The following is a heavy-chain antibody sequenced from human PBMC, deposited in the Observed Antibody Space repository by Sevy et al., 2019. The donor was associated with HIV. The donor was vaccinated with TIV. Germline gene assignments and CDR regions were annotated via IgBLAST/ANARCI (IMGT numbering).Heavy chain of an antibody. Sequence: GGSLRLSCAASGFTFSSYAMSWVRQAPGKGLEWVSAISGSGGSTYYADSVKGRFTIASDNSKNTLYLQMNSLRAEDTAVYYCAKEGTTIVRGVIIKPDNWFDPWGQGTLVTVSS. CDR3: AKEGTTIVRGVIIKPDNWFDP. CDR2: ISGSGGST. D-gene: IGHD3-10*01. CDR1: GFTFSSYA. V-gene: IGHV3-23*01. J-gene: IGHJ5*02.